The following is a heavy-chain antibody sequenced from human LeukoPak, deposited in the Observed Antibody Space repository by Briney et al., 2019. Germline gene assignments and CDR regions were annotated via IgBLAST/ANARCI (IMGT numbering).Heavy chain of an antibody. V-gene: IGHV4-34*01. D-gene: IGHD1-26*01. CDR3: ARGDWEHDY. Sequence: TSETLSLTCAVYGGSFSGYYWSWIRQPPGKGLEWIGEINHSGSTNYNPSLKSRVTISVDTSKNQLSLKLSSVTAADTAVYYCARGDWEHDYWGQGTLVTVSS. CDR1: GGSFSGYY. CDR2: INHSGST. J-gene: IGHJ4*02.